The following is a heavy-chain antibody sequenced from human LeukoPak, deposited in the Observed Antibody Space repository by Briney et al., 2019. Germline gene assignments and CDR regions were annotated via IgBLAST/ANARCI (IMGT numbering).Heavy chain of an antibody. CDR2: IYYSGTT. Sequence: SETLSLTCTVSGGSISYYYWSWIRQSPGKGLEWIGYIYYSGTTNYNLSLKSRVTISVDTSKNQFSLQLRSVTAADTAVYYCAREDPQTTVPEGMDVWGQGTTVTVSS. D-gene: IGHD4-17*01. CDR1: GGSISYYY. J-gene: IGHJ6*02. V-gene: IGHV4-59*01. CDR3: AREDPQTTVPEGMDV.